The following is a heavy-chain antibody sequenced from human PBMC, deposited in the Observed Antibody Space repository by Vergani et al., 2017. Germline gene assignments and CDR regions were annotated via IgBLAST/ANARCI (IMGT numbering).Heavy chain of an antibody. J-gene: IGHJ6*02. Sequence: EVQLVESGGGLVKPGGSLRLSCAASGFTFSGSAMHWVRQASGKGLEWVGRIRSKANSYATAYAASVKGRFTISRDDSKNTAYLQMNSLKTEDTAVYYCTRHTGDYGDYYYGMDVWGQGTTVTVSS. V-gene: IGHV3-73*01. CDR1: GFTFSGSA. CDR3: TRHTGDYGDYYYGMDV. D-gene: IGHD4-17*01. CDR2: IRSKANSYAT.